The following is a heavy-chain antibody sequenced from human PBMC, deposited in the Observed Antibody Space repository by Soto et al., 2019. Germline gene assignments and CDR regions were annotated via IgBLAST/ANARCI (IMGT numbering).Heavy chain of an antibody. Sequence: EVQLVQSGAEVKKPGESLKISCWGSGYSFTTYWIAWVRQMPGKGLEWMGIIYPGDSDTIYSPSFQGQVTFSADKSISAAYLPWSSLKASDTAMYCCASLGSGASYWYFDLWGRGTLVTVSS. V-gene: IGHV5-51*03. J-gene: IGHJ2*01. CDR3: ASLGSGASYWYFDL. D-gene: IGHD2-15*01. CDR1: GYSFTTYW. CDR2: IYPGDSDT.